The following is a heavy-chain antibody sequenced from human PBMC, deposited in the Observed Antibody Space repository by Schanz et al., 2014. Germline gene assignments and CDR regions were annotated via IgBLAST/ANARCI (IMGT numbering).Heavy chain of an antibody. V-gene: IGHV3-23*04. CDR2: ISGSGGST. D-gene: IGHD5-12*01. J-gene: IGHJ5*02. CDR3: AKDLNRVATAPQS. Sequence: EVQLVESGGGLVQPGGSLRLSCAASGFTFSSYGMHWVRQVPGKGLEWVSAISGSGGSTYYADSVKGRFTISRDNSKNTLDLQMSSLRADDTALYYCAKDLNRVATAPQSWGQGTLVIVSS. CDR1: GFTFSSYG.